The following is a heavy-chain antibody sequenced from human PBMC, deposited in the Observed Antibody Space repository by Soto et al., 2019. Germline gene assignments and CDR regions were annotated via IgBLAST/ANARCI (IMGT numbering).Heavy chain of an antibody. J-gene: IGHJ5*02. D-gene: IGHD3-16*01. Sequence: EVHLVQSGAEVKKPGESLTISCTGSGYSSSGYWINWVRQMPGKGLEWMGMIDPTDSDTRYHPSFQGHVTISADKSTSTAYLPWSSLNTSDTAIYYCATPRGGANWFDPWGRGTLVTVAS. V-gene: IGHV5-10-1*01. CDR2: IDPTDSDT. CDR3: ATPRGGANWFDP. CDR1: GYSSSGYW.